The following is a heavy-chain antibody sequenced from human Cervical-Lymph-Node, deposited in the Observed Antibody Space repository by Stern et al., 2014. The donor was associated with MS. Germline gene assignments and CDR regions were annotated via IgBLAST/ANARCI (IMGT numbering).Heavy chain of an antibody. CDR2: INPLFGTK. CDR1: GGTFSTIE. CDR3: VRDQGGIAAT. V-gene: IGHV1-69*01. D-gene: IGHD6-13*01. Sequence: VQLVKSGAEVKTPGSSMKVSCKASGGTFSTIEISWVRQAPGQGLEWLGGINPLFGTKHYAQKVQGRATIVADESTNTVNMKLSSLRSEDTAVYYCVRDQGGIAATWGQGTQVTVSS. J-gene: IGHJ4*02.